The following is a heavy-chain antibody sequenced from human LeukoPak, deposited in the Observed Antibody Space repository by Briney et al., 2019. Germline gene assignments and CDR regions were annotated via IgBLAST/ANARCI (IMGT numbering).Heavy chain of an antibody. CDR1: GITLSDAW. V-gene: IGHV3-15*01. J-gene: IGHJ3*02. CDR3: AKALLLGTHTPDAFDI. D-gene: IGHD3-22*01. Sequence: GGPLRLSCEGSGITLSDAWMNWVRQTPGKGLEWVGLLKSISYGGTKDYAAPVKGRFILSRDDSKNTLYLQMNSLKTEDTAVYYCAKALLLGTHTPDAFDIWGQGTMVTVSS. CDR2: LKSISYGGTK.